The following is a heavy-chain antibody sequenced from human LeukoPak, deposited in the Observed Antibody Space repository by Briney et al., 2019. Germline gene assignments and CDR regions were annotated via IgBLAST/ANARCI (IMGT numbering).Heavy chain of an antibody. CDR1: GFTFSSYE. V-gene: IGHV3-48*03. Sequence: QPGGSLRLSCAASGFTFSSYETNWVRQAPEKGLEWVSYISSSGSTIYYADSVKGRFTISRDNAKNSLYLQMNSLRAENTAVYYCARDLGGGSGWPYYYYYMDVWGKGTTVTVSS. J-gene: IGHJ6*03. CDR3: ARDLGGGSGWPYYYYYMDV. D-gene: IGHD6-19*01. CDR2: ISSSGSTI.